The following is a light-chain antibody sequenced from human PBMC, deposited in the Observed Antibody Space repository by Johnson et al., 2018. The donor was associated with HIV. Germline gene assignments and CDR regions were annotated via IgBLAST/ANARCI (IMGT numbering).Light chain of an antibody. V-gene: IGLV1-51*01. CDR3: GTWDTSLGAQYV. CDR1: SSNIGYNS. CDR2: DNN. Sequence: QSVLTQPPSVSAAPGQKVTISCSGSSSNIGYNSVSWYLQLPGTAPKLLIYDNNKRPSGIPDRFSGSKSGTSATLGITGLQTGDEADYYCGTWDTSLGAQYVFGSGTKVTVL. J-gene: IGLJ1*01.